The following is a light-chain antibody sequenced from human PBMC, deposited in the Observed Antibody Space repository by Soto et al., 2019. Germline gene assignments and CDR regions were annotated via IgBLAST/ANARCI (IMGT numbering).Light chain of an antibody. V-gene: IGKV3-20*01. CDR1: ESVSGSY. Sequence: EIVMTHSPATLSVSPGERATLSCRASESVSGSYIAWYQQKVGQSPRLLIYGASNRATGIPDRFSGSGSGTDFTLTISRLEPEDFAVYYCQQYGSSPWTFGQGTKVDIK. CDR3: QQYGSSPWT. J-gene: IGKJ1*01. CDR2: GAS.